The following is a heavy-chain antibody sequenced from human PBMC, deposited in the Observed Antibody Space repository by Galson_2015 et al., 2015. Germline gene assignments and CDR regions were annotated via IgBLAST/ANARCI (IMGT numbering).Heavy chain of an antibody. CDR2: INHSGST. J-gene: IGHJ6*02. CDR1: GGSFSGYY. CDR3: ARREVYYYYYGMDV. Sequence: ATLSLACAVYGGSFSGYYWRWLRRPPGRRLEWIGEINHSGSTNYHASLKSRVTISADTSKNQFSLNLTSATAADTAVYYCARREVYYYYYGMDVWGQGTTVTVSS. V-gene: IGHV4-34*01.